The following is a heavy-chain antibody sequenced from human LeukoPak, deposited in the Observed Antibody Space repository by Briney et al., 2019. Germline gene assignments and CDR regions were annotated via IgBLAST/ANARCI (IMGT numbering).Heavy chain of an antibody. CDR2: IWSVGGAE. V-gene: IGHV3-33*01. D-gene: IGHD3-3*01. Sequence: PGGSLRLSCVASGFPFSSYGMHWVRQAPGKGLEWVAVIWSVGGAEYYADSVKGRFTISRDNTKNTLYLQMNSLRADDTAVYYCASSLLGVSPWGQGTLVTVSS. CDR3: ASSLLGVSP. CDR1: GFPFSSYG. J-gene: IGHJ4*02.